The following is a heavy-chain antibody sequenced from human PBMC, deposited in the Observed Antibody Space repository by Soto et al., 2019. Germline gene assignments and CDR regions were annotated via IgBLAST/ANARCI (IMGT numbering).Heavy chain of an antibody. D-gene: IGHD1-26*01. CDR1: GFTFSSYS. J-gene: IGHJ6*02. V-gene: IGHV3-48*02. CDR3: VGGSYLGEFYYYYGMDV. Sequence: GGSLRLSCAASGFTFSSYSMNWVRQAPGKGLEWVSYISSSSSTIYYADSVKGRFTISRDNAKNSLYLQMNSLRDEDTAVYYCVGGSYLGEFYYYYGMDVWGQGTTVTVSS. CDR2: ISSSSSTI.